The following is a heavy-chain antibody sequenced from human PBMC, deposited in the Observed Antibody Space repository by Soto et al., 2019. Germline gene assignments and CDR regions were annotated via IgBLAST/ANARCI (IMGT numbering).Heavy chain of an antibody. Sequence: QVQLLQSGAEVKKPGSSVKVSCTASGDTFNFYTISWVRQAPGQGPEWMGRIIPMLGMSNYAQNFQGRVPXXXDXXTSTAYMELSSLRSEDTALYYCATNYGSGSAHFDNWGQGTLVTVSS. CDR2: IIPMLGMS. V-gene: IGHV1-69*02. CDR3: ATNYGSGSAHFDN. D-gene: IGHD3-10*01. CDR1: GDTFNFYT. J-gene: IGHJ4*02.